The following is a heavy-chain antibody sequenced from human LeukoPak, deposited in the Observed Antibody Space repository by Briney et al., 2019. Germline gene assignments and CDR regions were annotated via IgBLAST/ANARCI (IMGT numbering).Heavy chain of an antibody. V-gene: IGHV3-21*01. CDR1: GFTFSSYN. Sequence: GGSLRLSCAASGFTFSSYNVNWVRQAPGKGLEWVSSISSSSSYIYYADSVMGRFTISRDNAKNSLYLQMNTLRAEDTAVYYCAKAVSDAFDIWGQGTMVTVSS. CDR2: ISSSSSYI. J-gene: IGHJ3*02. CDR3: AKAVSDAFDI. D-gene: IGHD4-11*01.